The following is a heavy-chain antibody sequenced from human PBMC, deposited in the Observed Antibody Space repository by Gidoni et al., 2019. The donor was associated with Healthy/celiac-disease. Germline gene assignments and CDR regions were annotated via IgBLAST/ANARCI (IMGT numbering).Heavy chain of an antibody. CDR1: GFTFSNAW. CDR3: TTDSLAYYYDSSGPTFV. D-gene: IGHD3-22*01. V-gene: IGHV3-15*01. J-gene: IGHJ3*01. CDR2: IKSKTDGGTT. Sequence: GESGGGLVKPGGSLRLSCAASGFTFSNAWMSWVRQAPGKGLEWVGRIKSKTDGGTTDYAAPVKGRFTISRDDSKNTLYLQMNSLKTEDTAVYYCTTDSLAYYYDSSGPTFVWGQGTMVTVSS.